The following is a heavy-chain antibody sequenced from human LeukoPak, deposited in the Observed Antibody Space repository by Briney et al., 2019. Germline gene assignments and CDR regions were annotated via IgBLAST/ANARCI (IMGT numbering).Heavy chain of an antibody. CDR1: GYTFTNDD. CDR3: ARRTGSGFIGD. D-gene: IGHD3-10*01. V-gene: IGHV1-8*01. Sequence: ASVKVSCKASGYTFTNDDINWVRQAPGQGLEWMGWMNPNSGNTGYVQNFQGRVTMTRNTSINTAYMELSSLRFEDTAVYYCARRTGSGFIGDWGQGTPVTVSS. J-gene: IGHJ4*02. CDR2: MNPNSGNT.